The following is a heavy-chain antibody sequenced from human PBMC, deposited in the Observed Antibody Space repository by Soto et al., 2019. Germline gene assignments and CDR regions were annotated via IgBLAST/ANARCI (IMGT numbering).Heavy chain of an antibody. Sequence: ASVKVSCKVSGYTLTELSMHWVRQAPGKGLEWMGGFDPEDGETIYAQKFQGRVTMTEDTSTDTAYMELSSLRSEDTAVYYCATAITMVRGVIIRGNWFDPWGQGTLVTVSS. CDR2: FDPEDGET. CDR1: GYTLTELS. CDR3: ATAITMVRGVIIRGNWFDP. V-gene: IGHV1-24*01. J-gene: IGHJ5*02. D-gene: IGHD3-10*01.